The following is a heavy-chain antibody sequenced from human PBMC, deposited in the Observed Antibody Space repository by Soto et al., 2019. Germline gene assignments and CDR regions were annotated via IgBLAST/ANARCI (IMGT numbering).Heavy chain of an antibody. CDR3: ARRIAAAGTAPFDY. J-gene: IGHJ4*02. Sequence: GGSLRLSCAASGFTFSSYSMNWVRQAPGKGLEWVSSISSSSSYIYYADSVKGRFTISRDNAKNSLYLQMNSLRAEDTAVYYCARRIAAAGTAPFDYWGQGTLVTVSS. V-gene: IGHV3-21*01. D-gene: IGHD6-13*01. CDR1: GFTFSSYS. CDR2: ISSSSSYI.